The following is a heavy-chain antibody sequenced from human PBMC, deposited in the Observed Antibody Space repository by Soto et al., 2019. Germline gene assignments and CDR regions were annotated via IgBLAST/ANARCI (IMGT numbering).Heavy chain of an antibody. D-gene: IGHD3-3*01. V-gene: IGHV4-59*12. Sequence: QVLLQESGPRLVKPSETLSLSCTISGASIRNYFWSCLRQPPGKGLEWIGQIYYSGSTNYNSSLKSRATIAIALSISQFSLHLTAVTSADTAFYYCPTYDFEGGSNRFDHWGKGSLVSVSS. CDR3: PTYDFEGGSNRFDH. J-gene: IGHJ5*02. CDR1: GASIRNYF. CDR2: IYYSGST.